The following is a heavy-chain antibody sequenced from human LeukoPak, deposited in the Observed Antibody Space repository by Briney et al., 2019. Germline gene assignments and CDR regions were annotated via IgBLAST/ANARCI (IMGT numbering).Heavy chain of an antibody. D-gene: IGHD3-10*01. CDR2: ISYSGTT. CDR3: ARQRYYYGSGSYRPLDY. V-gene: IGHV4-39*01. CDR1: GGSISSSSYY. J-gene: IGHJ4*02. Sequence: SETLSLTCTVSGGSISSSSYYWDWIRQPPGKGLEWIGSISYSGTTYYNPSLKSRVTISVDTSKNQFSLKLNSVTAADTAVYHCARQRYYYGSGSYRPLDYWGQGTLVTVSS.